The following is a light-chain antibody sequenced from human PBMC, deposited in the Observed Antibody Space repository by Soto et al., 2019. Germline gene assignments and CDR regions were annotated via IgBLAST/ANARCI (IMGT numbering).Light chain of an antibody. Sequence: QSALTQPAPVSGSPGQSITISCTGTSSDVGGYNYVSWYQQHPGKAPKLMIYDVSNRPSGVSNRFSGSKSGNTASLTISGLQAEDEADYYCSSYTSSSTRLVFGTGTKVTVL. CDR1: SSDVGGYNY. CDR3: SSYTSSSTRLV. J-gene: IGLJ1*01. V-gene: IGLV2-14*01. CDR2: DVS.